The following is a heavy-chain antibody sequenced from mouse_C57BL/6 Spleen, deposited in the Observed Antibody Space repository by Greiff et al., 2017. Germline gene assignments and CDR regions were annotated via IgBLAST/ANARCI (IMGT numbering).Heavy chain of an antibody. V-gene: IGHV6-3*01. J-gene: IGHJ2*01. CDR1: GFTFSNYW. CDR3: TIATEVAEYYFDY. Sequence: EVKVEESGGGLVQPGGSMKLSCVASGFTFSNYWMNWVRQSPEKGLEWVAQISLKSDNYATHYAESVKGRFTISRDDSKSSVYLQMNNLRSEDTRIYYYTIATEVAEYYFDYWGQGTTLTVSS. CDR2: ISLKSDNYAT. D-gene: IGHD1-1*01.